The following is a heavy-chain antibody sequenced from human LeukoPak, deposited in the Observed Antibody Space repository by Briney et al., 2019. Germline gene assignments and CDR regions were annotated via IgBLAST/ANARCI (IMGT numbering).Heavy chain of an antibody. CDR1: GFTFSNYW. V-gene: IGHV3-7*01. J-gene: IGHJ5*02. Sequence: PGGSLRLSCVASGFTFSNYWMTWVRQAPGKGLEWVANIKQDGSGKYYVDSVRGRFTISRDNAKNSLYLQVISLRAEDTAVYYCAREISSWYRTEGRFDPWGQGTLVSVSS. CDR2: IKQDGSGK. CDR3: AREISSWYRTEGRFDP. D-gene: IGHD6-13*01.